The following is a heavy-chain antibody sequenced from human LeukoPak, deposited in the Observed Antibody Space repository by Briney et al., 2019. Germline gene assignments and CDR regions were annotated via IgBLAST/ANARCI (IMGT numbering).Heavy chain of an antibody. CDR3: ARGHNYYGMDV. CDR2: MNPTSGDT. Sequence: ASVKVYCKASGYTFTSYDISWVRQATGQGVEWMGWMNPTSGDTEYAQKFQGRITMTMSTSISTAYMELTSLRSEDTAVYYCARGHNYYGMDVWGQGTTVTVTS. J-gene: IGHJ6*02. V-gene: IGHV1-8*01. CDR1: GYTFTSYD.